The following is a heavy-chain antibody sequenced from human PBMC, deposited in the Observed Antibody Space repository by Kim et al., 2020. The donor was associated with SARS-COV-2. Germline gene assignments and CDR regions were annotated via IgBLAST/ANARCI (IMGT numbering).Heavy chain of an antibody. J-gene: IGHJ6*02. CDR2: ISGSGGST. Sequence: GGSLRLFCAASGFTFSSYAMSWVRQAPGKGLEWVSAISGSGGSTYYADSVKGRFTISRDNSKNTLYLQMNSLRAEDTAVYYCAKDSGENVLLWFGELFDYYYYYGMDVWGQGTTVTVSS. V-gene: IGHV3-23*01. D-gene: IGHD3-10*01. CDR3: AKDSGENVLLWFGELFDYYYYYGMDV. CDR1: GFTFSSYA.